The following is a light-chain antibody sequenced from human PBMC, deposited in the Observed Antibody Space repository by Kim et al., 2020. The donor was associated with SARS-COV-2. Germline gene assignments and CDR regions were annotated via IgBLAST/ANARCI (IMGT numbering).Light chain of an antibody. CDR1: SNDVGGYDY. V-gene: IGLV2-14*03. CDR3: SSYTSSSTWV. J-gene: IGLJ3*02. CDR2: DVT. Sequence: SSLPPPASVSGSPGQSITISCTGTSNDVGGYDYVSWYQQHPGKAPKVMIYDVTNRPSGVSNRFSGSKSGNTASLTISGLQAEDEADYYCSSYTSSSTWVFGGGTKLTVL.